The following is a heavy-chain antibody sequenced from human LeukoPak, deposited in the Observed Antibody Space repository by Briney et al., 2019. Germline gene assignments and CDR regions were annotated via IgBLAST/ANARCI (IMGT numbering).Heavy chain of an antibody. J-gene: IGHJ4*02. D-gene: IGHD3-10*01. CDR2: ISSSSSTI. Sequence: PGGSLRLSCAASGFTFSSYSMNWVRQAPGKGLEWVSYISSSSSTIYYADSVKGRFTVSRDNSKNTLYLQMNSLRVEDTAVYYCARDPASGSGSFDYWGQGTPVTVSS. CDR1: GFTFSSYS. V-gene: IGHV3-48*01. CDR3: ARDPASGSGSFDY.